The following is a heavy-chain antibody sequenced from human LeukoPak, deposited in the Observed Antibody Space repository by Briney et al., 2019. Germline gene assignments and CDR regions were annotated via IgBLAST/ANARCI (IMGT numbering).Heavy chain of an antibody. CDR1: GYTFSGYY. CDR2: INPNSGGT. V-gene: IGHV1-2*02. CDR3: AREGTMVRGAVDY. Sequence: ASVKVSCKASGYTFSGYYMHWVRQAPGQGLEWMGWINPNSGGTNYAQKFQGRVTMTRDTSISTAYMELSRLRSDDTAVYYCAREGTMVRGAVDYWGQGTLVTVSS. D-gene: IGHD3-10*01. J-gene: IGHJ4*02.